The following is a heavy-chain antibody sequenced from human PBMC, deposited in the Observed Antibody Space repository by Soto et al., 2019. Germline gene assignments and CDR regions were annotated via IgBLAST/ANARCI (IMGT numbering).Heavy chain of an antibody. CDR3: ARTLPIQSITMIVDAFDI. CDR2: IYSGGST. V-gene: IGHV3-53*01. J-gene: IGHJ3*02. Sequence: GVLRLSCAASGFTVSSDYMSWVRQAPGKGLEWVSVIYSGGSTYYADSMKGRFTISRDNSKNTLYLQMNSLRAEDTAVYYCARTLPIQSITMIVDAFDIWGQGTMGTVSS. CDR1: GFTVSSDY. D-gene: IGHD3-22*01.